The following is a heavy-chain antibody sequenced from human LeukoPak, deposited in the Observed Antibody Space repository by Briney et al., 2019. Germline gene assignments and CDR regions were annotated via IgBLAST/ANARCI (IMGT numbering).Heavy chain of an antibody. CDR2: IYTGETT. D-gene: IGHD3-16*01. Sequence: PSETLSLTCTVSGGAINSGHFYWSWIRQPAGKGLEWIGRIYTGETTTYNPSLKSRVTISLDTSKNQFSLKLSSVTAADTAVYYCARQVGGGATSWFDPWGQGTLVTVSS. CDR1: GGAINSGHFY. CDR3: ARQVGGGATSWFDP. V-gene: IGHV4-61*02. J-gene: IGHJ5*02.